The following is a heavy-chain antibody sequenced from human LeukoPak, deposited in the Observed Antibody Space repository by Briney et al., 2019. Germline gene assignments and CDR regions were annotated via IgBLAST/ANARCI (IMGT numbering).Heavy chain of an antibody. CDR1: GFTFDDYA. CDR2: ISWNSGSI. J-gene: IGHJ4*02. CDR3: AKASAAAGAFDY. V-gene: IGHV3-9*01. D-gene: IGHD6-13*01. Sequence: GGSLRLSCAASGFTFDDYAMHWVRHAPGKGLEWVSGISWNSGSIGYADSVKGRFTISRDNAKNSLYLQMNSLRAEDTALYYCAKASAAAGAFDYWGQGTLVTVSS.